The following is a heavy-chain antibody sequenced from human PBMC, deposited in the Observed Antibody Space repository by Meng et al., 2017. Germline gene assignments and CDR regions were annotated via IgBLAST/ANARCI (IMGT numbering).Heavy chain of an antibody. J-gene: IGHJ4*02. D-gene: IGHD6-25*01. CDR2: INPKSGDT. CDR3: ARDEDISAAGKLFGDY. CDR1: GYNCPDYY. V-gene: IGHV1-2*06. Sequence: QVQTVQSGAKVKKPGASVKGSCKPSGYNCPDYYIHWVRRAPGQGLEWMGRINPKSGDTHYAQKFQARVTMTGDTSISTAYMELSGLRSDDTAMYYCARDEDISAAGKLFGDYWGQGTLVTVSS.